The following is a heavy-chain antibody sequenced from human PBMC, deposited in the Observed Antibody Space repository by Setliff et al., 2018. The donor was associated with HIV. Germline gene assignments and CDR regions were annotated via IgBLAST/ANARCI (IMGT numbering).Heavy chain of an antibody. V-gene: IGHV3-20*04. J-gene: IGHJ4*02. CDR3: ASLFSKEVAGDDY. Sequence: GGSLRLSCAASGFTFSNAWMSWVRQAPGKGLEWVSGINWNGAATGYADSVKGRFTISRDNTKNSLYLQMNRLRAEDTALYYCASLFSKEVAGDDYWGQGTLVTVSS. CDR2: INWNGAAT. D-gene: IGHD6-19*01. CDR1: GFTFSNAW.